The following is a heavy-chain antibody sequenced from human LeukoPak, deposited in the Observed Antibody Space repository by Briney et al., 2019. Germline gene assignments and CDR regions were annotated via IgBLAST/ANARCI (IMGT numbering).Heavy chain of an antibody. D-gene: IGHD3-22*01. V-gene: IGHV4-39*01. J-gene: IGHJ4*02. CDR3: ARQFRDSSGSYYFDY. Sequence: SETLSLTCTVYGGSISSSDYYWGWIRRPPGKGLEWIGSVYYSGSTHYNPSLKSRVTISVDMSKNQFSLKLSSVTAADTALYFCARQFRDSSGSYYFDYWGQGTLITVS. CDR1: GGSISSSDYY. CDR2: VYYSGST.